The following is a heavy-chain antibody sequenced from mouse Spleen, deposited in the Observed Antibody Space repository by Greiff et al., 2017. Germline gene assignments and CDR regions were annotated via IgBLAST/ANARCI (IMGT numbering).Heavy chain of an antibody. Sequence: VQLQPSGAELVRPGASVTLSCKASGYTFTDYEMHWVKQTPVHGLEWIGAIDPETGGTAYNQKFKGKAILTADKSSSTAYMELRSLTSEDSAVYYCTRNYRYDVGAYWGQGTLVTVSA. D-gene: IGHD2-14*01. CDR3: TRNYRYDVGAY. CDR1: GYTFTDYE. CDR2: IDPETGGT. J-gene: IGHJ3*01. V-gene: IGHV1-15*01.